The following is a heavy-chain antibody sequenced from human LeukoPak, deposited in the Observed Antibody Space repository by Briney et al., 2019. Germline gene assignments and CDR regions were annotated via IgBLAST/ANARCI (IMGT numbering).Heavy chain of an antibody. J-gene: IGHJ3*02. CDR1: GFSFSSFW. CDR3: ARGGPDHAFDI. CDR2: VNNEGTGT. D-gene: IGHD1-14*01. V-gene: IGHV3-74*01. Sequence: GGSLRLSCAASGFSFSSFWMYWVRQVPGKGLVYVSRVNNEGTGTTYADSAKGRFTIPRDNAKNTVYLQMNSLRDEDTAVYYCARGGPDHAFDIWGQGTMVTVSS.